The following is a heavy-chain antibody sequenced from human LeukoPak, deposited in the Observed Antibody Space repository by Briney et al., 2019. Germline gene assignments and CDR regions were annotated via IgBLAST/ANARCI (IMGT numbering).Heavy chain of an antibody. D-gene: IGHD3-3*01. CDR2: ISSSSSTI. CDR3: ARGVGSAFTYYDFWSGYFDP. J-gene: IGHJ5*02. Sequence: GGSLRLSCAASGFTFSSYSMNWVRQAPGKGLEWVSYISSSSSTIYYADSVKGRFTISRDNAKNSLDLQMNSLRAEDTAVYYCARGVGSAFTYYDFWSGYFDPWGQGTLVTVSS. V-gene: IGHV3-48*04. CDR1: GFTFSSYS.